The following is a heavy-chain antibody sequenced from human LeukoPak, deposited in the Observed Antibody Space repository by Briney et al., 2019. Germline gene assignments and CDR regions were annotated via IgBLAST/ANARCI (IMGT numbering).Heavy chain of an antibody. D-gene: IGHD5-18*01. CDR1: GFTLGDYY. CDR2: ISSSGSTI. Sequence: PGGSLRLSCAASGFTLGDYYMTWIRQAPGKGLEWVSYISSSGSTIYSADSVKGRFTISRDNAKTSLYLQMNNLRAEDTAVYYCARDRDRGYSYGSYGNWFDPWGQGTLVTVSS. V-gene: IGHV3-11*04. J-gene: IGHJ5*02. CDR3: ARDRDRGYSYGSYGNWFDP.